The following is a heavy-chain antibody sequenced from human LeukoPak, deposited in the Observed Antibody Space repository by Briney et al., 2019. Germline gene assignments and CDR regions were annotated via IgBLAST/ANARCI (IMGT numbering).Heavy chain of an antibody. CDR3: AGSNPITFGGVTRSDAFDI. CDR1: GFTFSTYD. Sequence: GGSLRLSCAASGFTFSTYDMHWVRQTTGKGLEWVSAIGTAGDTYYPGSVKGRFTISRENAKNSLYLQMNSLRAGDTAVYYCAGSNPITFGGVTRSDAFDIWGQGTVVTVSS. D-gene: IGHD3-16*01. V-gene: IGHV3-13*01. CDR2: IGTAGDT. J-gene: IGHJ3*02.